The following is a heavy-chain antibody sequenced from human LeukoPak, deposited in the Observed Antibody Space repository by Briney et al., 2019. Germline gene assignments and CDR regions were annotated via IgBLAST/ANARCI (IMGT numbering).Heavy chain of an antibody. Sequence: AGGSLRLSCAASGFTFSSYAMSWVRQAPGKGLEWVSAISGSGGSTYYAGSVKGRFTISRDNSKNTLYLQMNSLRAEDTAVYYCAKEKSAVGNLVGAEGKVFDYWGQGTLVTVSS. J-gene: IGHJ4*02. D-gene: IGHD1-26*01. CDR1: GFTFSSYA. CDR2: ISGSGGST. CDR3: AKEKSAVGNLVGAEGKVFDY. V-gene: IGHV3-23*01.